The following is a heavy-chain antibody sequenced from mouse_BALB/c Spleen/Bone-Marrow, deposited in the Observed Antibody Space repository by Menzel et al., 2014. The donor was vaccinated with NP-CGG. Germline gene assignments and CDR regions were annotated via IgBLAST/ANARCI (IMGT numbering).Heavy chain of an antibody. V-gene: IGHV7-3*02. D-gene: IGHD2-13*01. Sequence: EVMLVESGGGVEPPGGSLRPPCATSGFTLTDYYMSWVRQPPGKALEWLGFIRNKANGYTTEYSAPVKGRFTISRDNSQRVIYPQRNALRAEHSSPNDWERDAVTTSHRPAGVRGAR. CDR3: ERDAVTTSHRPAGV. CDR1: GFTLTDYY. J-gene: IGHJ1*01. CDR2: IRNKANGYTT.